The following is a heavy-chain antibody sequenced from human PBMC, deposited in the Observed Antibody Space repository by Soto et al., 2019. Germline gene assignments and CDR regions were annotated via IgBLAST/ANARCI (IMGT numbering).Heavy chain of an antibody. CDR1: GASLRSGTYY. CDR3: SYGSSFDY. CDR2: ISHSGRT. Sequence: QVQLQESGPGLVKPSETLSLICTVSGASLRSGTYYWSWIRQPPGKGLEWIWYISHSGRTNYDPSLKSRLTMSVDTSQNQFSLQLNSVTAADTAVYYCSYGSSFDYWGQGTLVTVSS. J-gene: IGHJ4*02. V-gene: IGHV4-61*01. D-gene: IGHD3-10*01.